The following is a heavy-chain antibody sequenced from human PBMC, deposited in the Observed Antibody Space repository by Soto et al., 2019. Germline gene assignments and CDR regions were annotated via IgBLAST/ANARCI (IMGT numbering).Heavy chain of an antibody. J-gene: IGHJ4*02. CDR2: ISYSGST. Sequence: QLQLQESGPGLVKPSETLSLTCTVSGDSISSSGYYWGWIRQPPGKGLEWIGSISYSGSTYYNPSLKSRVTISVDTSKNQFSLKLSSVTAADTAVYYCARLGGMITFGGVIRDPDYWGQGTLVTVSS. CDR1: GDSISSSGYY. D-gene: IGHD3-16*02. V-gene: IGHV4-39*01. CDR3: ARLGGMITFGGVIRDPDY.